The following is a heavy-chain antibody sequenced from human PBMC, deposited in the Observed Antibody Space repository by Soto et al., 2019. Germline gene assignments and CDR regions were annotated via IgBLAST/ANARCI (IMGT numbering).Heavy chain of an antibody. CDR3: AHRGHYDFWSGYYDTPYFQH. Sequence: AAGPTLVNPTQTLTLTCTFSGFSLSTSGVGVGWIRQPPGKALEWLALIYWDDDKRYSPSLKSRLTITKDTSKNQVVLTMTNMDPVDTATYYCAHRGHYDFWSGYYDTPYFQHWGQGTLVTVSS. V-gene: IGHV2-5*02. CDR1: GFSLSTSGVG. J-gene: IGHJ1*01. D-gene: IGHD3-3*01. CDR2: IYWDDDK.